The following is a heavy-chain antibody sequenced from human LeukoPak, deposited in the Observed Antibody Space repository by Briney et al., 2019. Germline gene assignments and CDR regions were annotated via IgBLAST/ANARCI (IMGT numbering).Heavy chain of an antibody. CDR3: ARDGVRGAAAPYYFDY. CDR1: GGTFISYA. CDR2: IIPIFGTA. Sequence: SVKVSCKASGGTFISYAISWVRQAPGQGLEWMGGIIPIFGTANYAQKFQGRVTITADESTSTAYMELSSLRSEDTAVYYCARDGVRGAAAPYYFDYWGQGTLVTVSS. J-gene: IGHJ4*02. V-gene: IGHV1-69*01. D-gene: IGHD6-13*01.